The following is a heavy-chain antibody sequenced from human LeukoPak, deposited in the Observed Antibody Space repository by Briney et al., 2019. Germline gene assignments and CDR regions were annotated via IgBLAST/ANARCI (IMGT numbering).Heavy chain of an antibody. D-gene: IGHD6-13*01. Sequence: SETLSPTCSVSGGSISSYYWSWIRQPPGKGLEWIGYIYYSGSTNYNPSLKSRVTISADTSKNQFSLNLTSVTAADTAVYYCARGAGSSTQVDYYYGLDVWGQGTTITVSS. V-gene: IGHV4-59*01. CDR2: IYYSGST. CDR1: GGSISSYY. CDR3: ARGAGSSTQVDYYYGLDV. J-gene: IGHJ6*02.